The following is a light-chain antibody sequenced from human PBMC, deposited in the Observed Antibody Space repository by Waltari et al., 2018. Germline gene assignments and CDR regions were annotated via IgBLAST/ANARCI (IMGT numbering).Light chain of an antibody. CDR2: VGAGGPAG. Sequence: QPVLTQSPSASASLGASVTLTCTLSSGYSDYRVDWFQQRPGKGPRCVMRVGAGGPAGSKGDGIPDRFSFSGSGLSRHLIIKNVQEEDESDYYCEADHGTGGDFGFVFGGGTRLTVL. V-gene: IGLV9-49*01. CDR3: EADHGTGGDFGFV. J-gene: IGLJ3*02. CDR1: SGYSDYR.